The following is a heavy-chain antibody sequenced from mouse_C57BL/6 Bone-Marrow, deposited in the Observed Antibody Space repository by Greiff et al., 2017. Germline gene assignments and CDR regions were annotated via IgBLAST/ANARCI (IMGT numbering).Heavy chain of an antibody. D-gene: IGHD1-1*01. V-gene: IGHV2-2*01. CDR2: IWSGGST. J-gene: IGHJ1*03. CDR1: GFSLTSYG. Sequence: QVQLKESGPGLVQPSQSLSITCTVSGFSLTSYGVTWVRQSPGKGLEWLGVIWSGGSTDYNAAFISRLSISKDNSKSQVFFKMNSLQADDTAIYYCASYYYVSSYPWYFDVWGTGTTVTVSS. CDR3: ASYYYVSSYPWYFDV.